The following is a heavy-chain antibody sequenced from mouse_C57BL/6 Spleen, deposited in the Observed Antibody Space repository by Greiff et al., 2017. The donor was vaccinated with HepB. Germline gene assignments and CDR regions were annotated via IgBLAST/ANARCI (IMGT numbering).Heavy chain of an antibody. CDR1: GYTFTSYW. V-gene: IGHV1-64*01. Sequence: QVHVKQPGAELVKPGASVKLSCKASGYTFTSYWMHWVKQRPGQGLEWIGMIHPNSGSTNYNEKFKSKATLTVDKSSSTAYMQLSSLTSEDSAVYYCARSLFATVVAKGFAYWGQGTLVTVSA. CDR3: ARSLFATVVAKGFAY. D-gene: IGHD1-1*01. J-gene: IGHJ3*01. CDR2: IHPNSGST.